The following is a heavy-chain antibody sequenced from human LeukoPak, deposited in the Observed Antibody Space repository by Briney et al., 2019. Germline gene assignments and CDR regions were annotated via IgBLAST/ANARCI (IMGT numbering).Heavy chain of an antibody. CDR3: ARGPSWGSYRSDAFDI. Sequence: ASVKVSCKASGYTFANYALHWVRQAPGQRLEWMGWINAGNGNTKYSQKFQGRVTITRDTSANTAYMELSSLRSEDTAVYYCARGPSWGSYRSDAFDIWGQGATVTVSS. CDR2: INAGNGNT. V-gene: IGHV1-3*01. CDR1: GYTFANYA. D-gene: IGHD3-16*02. J-gene: IGHJ3*02.